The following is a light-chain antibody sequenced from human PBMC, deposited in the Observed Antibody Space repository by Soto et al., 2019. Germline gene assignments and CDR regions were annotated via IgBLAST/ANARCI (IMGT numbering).Light chain of an antibody. CDR3: SSYAGSRYV. CDR1: TSNIGSNT. CDR2: SNN. V-gene: IGLV1-44*01. J-gene: IGLJ1*01. Sequence: QSVLTQPPSASGTPGQRVTISCSGSTSNIGSNTVNWYQQLPGTAPKLLIYSNNQRPSGVPDRFSGSKSGTSASLAISGLQAEDEADYYCSSYAGSRYVFGTGTKVTVL.